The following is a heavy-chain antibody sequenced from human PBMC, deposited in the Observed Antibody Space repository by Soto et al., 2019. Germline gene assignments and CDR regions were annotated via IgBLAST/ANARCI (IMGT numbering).Heavy chain of an antibody. CDR2: IYYSGST. V-gene: IGHV4-30-4*01. D-gene: IGHD3-10*01. CDR3: ARAIRITMVRGVSYYYYYGMDV. J-gene: IGHJ6*02. CDR1: GGSFSSGDYY. Sequence: SETLCLTCTVSGGSFSSGDYYWSWIRQPPGKGLEWIGYIYYSGSTYYNPSLKSRVTISLDTSKNQFSLKLSSVTAADTAVYYCARAIRITMVRGVSYYYYYGMDVWGQGTTVTVS.